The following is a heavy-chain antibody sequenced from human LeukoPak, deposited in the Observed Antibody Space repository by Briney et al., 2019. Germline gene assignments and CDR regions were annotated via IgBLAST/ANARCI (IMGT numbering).Heavy chain of an antibody. CDR1: GFTFSSYA. V-gene: IGHV3-23*01. D-gene: IGHD6-19*01. CDR3: AKGRFRVSVAGYDRAYYFDY. J-gene: IGHJ4*02. Sequence: PGGSLRLSCAASGFTFSSYAMSWVRQAPGKGLEWVSAISGSGGSTYYADSVKGRFTISRDNSKNTLYLQMNSLRAEDTAVYYCAKGRFRVSVAGYDRAYYFDYWGQGTLVTVSS. CDR2: ISGSGGST.